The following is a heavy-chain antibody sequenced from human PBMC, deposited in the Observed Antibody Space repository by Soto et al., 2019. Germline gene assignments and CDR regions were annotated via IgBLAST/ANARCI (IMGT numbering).Heavy chain of an antibody. Sequence: SETLSLTCAVSSGSISSSNWWSWVRQPPGKGLEWIGEIYHSGSTNYNPSLKSRVTISVDKSKNQFSLKLSSVTAADTAVYYCARGLTVWFGTDSHDAFDIWGQGTMVTVSS. J-gene: IGHJ3*02. CDR1: SGSISSSNW. CDR3: ARGLTVWFGTDSHDAFDI. CDR2: IYHSGST. V-gene: IGHV4-4*02. D-gene: IGHD3-10*01.